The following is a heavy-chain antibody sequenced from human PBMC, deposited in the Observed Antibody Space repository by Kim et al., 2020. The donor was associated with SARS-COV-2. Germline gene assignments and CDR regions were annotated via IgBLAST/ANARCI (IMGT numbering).Heavy chain of an antibody. CDR3: ATGHRDVLTGFYYY. J-gene: IGHJ6*01. D-gene: IGHD3-9*01. CDR1: GFIFRKTW. V-gene: IGHV3-15*01. Sequence: GGSLRLSCAASGFIFRKTWMTWVRQAPGKGLEWVGRIRSDPDGGTPDYIASVKGRFTISRDDSRSTLYLQRSRLKDEDSAVYYCATGHRDVLTGFYYY. CDR2: IRSDPDGGTP.